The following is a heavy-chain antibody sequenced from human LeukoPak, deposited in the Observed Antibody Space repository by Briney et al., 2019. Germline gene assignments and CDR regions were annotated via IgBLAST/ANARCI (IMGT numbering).Heavy chain of an antibody. V-gene: IGHV1-2*02. J-gene: IGHJ5*02. D-gene: IGHD3-10*01. CDR2: INPNSGGT. CDR3: AKGRITMVRGVSNWFDP. Sequence: ASVKVSCKASGYTFTGYYMHWVRQAPGQGLEWMGWINPNSGGTNYAQKFQGRVTMTRDTSISTAYMELSRLRSDDTAVYYCAKGRITMVRGVSNWFDPWGQGTLVTVSS. CDR1: GYTFTGYY.